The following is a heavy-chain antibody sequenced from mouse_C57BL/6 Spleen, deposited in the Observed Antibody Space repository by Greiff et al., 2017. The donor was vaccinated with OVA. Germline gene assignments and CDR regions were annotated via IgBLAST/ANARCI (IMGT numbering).Heavy chain of an antibody. CDR2: ISDGGSYT. CDR1: GFTFSSYA. CDR3: ARGYYGSSPGAMDY. Sequence: EVQLVESGGGLVKPGGSLKLSCAASGFTFSSYAMSWVRQTPEKRLEWVATISDGGSYTYYPDNVKGRFTISRDNAKNNLYLQMSHLKSEDTAMYYCARGYYGSSPGAMDYWGQGTSVTVSS. D-gene: IGHD1-1*01. J-gene: IGHJ4*01. V-gene: IGHV5-4*01.